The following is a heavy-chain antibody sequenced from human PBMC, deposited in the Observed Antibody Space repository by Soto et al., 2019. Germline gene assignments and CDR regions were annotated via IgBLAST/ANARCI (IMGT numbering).Heavy chain of an antibody. V-gene: IGHV2-5*02. CDR1: GFSLSSTRMA. D-gene: IGHD6-19*01. J-gene: IGHJ4*02. CDR3: AHIVVAGLGYYFDY. Sequence: QITLKESGPTLVKPTQTLTLTCTFSGFSLSSTRMAVGWIRQPPGKALEWLALIYWDDDKRYSTFLKSRLTITKDTPKNLVVLTMSNMDHVDTARYYCAHIVVAGLGYYFDYWGQGTLVTVSS. CDR2: IYWDDDK.